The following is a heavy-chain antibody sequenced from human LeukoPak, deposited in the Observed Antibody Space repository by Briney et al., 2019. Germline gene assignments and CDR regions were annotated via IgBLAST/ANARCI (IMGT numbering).Heavy chain of an antibody. D-gene: IGHD3-3*01. CDR1: GGSISSYY. Sequence: PSETLSLTXTVSGGSISSYYWSWIRQPAGKGLEWIGRIYTSGSTNYNPSLKSRVTMSVDTSKNQFSLKLSSVTAADTAVYYCARDGMVPIQYDAFDIWGQGTMVTVSS. V-gene: IGHV4-4*07. CDR3: ARDGMVPIQYDAFDI. J-gene: IGHJ3*02. CDR2: IYTSGST.